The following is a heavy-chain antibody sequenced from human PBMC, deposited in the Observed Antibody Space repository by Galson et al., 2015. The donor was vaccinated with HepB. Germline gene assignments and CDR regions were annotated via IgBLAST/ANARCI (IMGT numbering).Heavy chain of an antibody. V-gene: IGHV3-13*01. CDR2: IGTAGDT. Sequence: SLRLSCAASGFTFSSYDMHWVRQATGKGLEWVSAIGTAGDTYYPGSVKGRFTISRENAKNSLYLQMNSLRVGDTAVYYCARDLGGGWFDPWGQGTLVTVSS. D-gene: IGHD2-15*01. J-gene: IGHJ5*02. CDR1: GFTFSSYD. CDR3: ARDLGGGWFDP.